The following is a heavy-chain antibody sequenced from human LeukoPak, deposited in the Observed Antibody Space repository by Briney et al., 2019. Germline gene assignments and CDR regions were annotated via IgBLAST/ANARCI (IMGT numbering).Heavy chain of an antibody. CDR1: GFTFDDYA. CDR3: ARDLRYVWGSYHLDY. J-gene: IGHJ4*02. D-gene: IGHD3-16*02. V-gene: IGHV3-9*01. CDR2: ISWNRNFI. Sequence: GRSLRLSCAASGFTFDDYAMHWVRQAPGKGLEWVSGISWNRNFIDYADSVKGRFTISRDNAKNSLYLQMNSLRPEDTALYYCARDLRYVWGSYHLDYWGQGTLVTVSS.